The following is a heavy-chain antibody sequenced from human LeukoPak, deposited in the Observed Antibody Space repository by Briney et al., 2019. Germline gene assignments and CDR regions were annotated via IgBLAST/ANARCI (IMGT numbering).Heavy chain of an antibody. J-gene: IGHJ3*02. D-gene: IGHD2-8*01. CDR2: LNENGMKT. CDR1: GFTFSSYE. V-gene: IGHV3-23*01. Sequence: GGSLRLSCEASGFTFSSYEMSWVRQAPGKGLERVSGLNENGMKTDYADSVKGRFIISRDNSRNTLYLQMSSLKVEDTAAYYCAKLPTVYGVADSFDMWGQGTTVTVSS. CDR3: AKLPTVYGVADSFDM.